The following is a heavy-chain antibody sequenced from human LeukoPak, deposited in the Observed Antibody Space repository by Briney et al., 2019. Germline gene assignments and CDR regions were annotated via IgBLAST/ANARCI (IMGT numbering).Heavy chain of an antibody. CDR1: GGSISSYY. CDR2: IYYSGST. D-gene: IGHD5-12*01. CDR3: ARTYSDYVRFDP. J-gene: IGHJ5*02. V-gene: IGHV4-59*01. Sequence: SETLSLTCTVSGGSISSYYWSWIRQPPGKGLKWIGYIYYSGSTNYNPSLKSRVTILVDTSKNQFSLKLSSVTAADTAVYYCARTYSDYVRFDPWGQGTLVTVSS.